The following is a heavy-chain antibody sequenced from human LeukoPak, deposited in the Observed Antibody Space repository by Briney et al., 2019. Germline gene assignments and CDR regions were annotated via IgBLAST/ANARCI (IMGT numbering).Heavy chain of an antibody. CDR1: GHTFTGYY. D-gene: IGHD2-15*01. Sequence: ASVKVSCKASGHTFTGYYMHWVRQAPGQGLEWMGRINPNSGGTNYAQKFQGRVTMTRDTSISTAYMELSRLRSDDTAVYYCARDLRYCSGGSCYDENFDYWGQGTLVTVSS. CDR2: INPNSGGT. CDR3: ARDLRYCSGGSCYDENFDY. J-gene: IGHJ4*02. V-gene: IGHV1-2*06.